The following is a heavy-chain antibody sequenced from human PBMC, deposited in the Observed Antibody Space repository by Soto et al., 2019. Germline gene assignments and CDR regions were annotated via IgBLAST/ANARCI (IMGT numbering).Heavy chain of an antibody. V-gene: IGHV1-69*01. J-gene: IGHJ6*02. CDR1: GGTFSSYA. CDR3: ATRKPTGAFGVGYYYYGMDV. CDR2: IIPIFGTA. D-gene: IGHD3-10*01. Sequence: QVQLVQSGAEVKKPGSSVTVSCKASGGTFSSYAISWVRQAPGQGLEWMGGIIPIFGTAHYAQNFQGRVTITADESTSTAYMELSSLRSEDTAVYYCATRKPTGAFGVGYYYYGMDVLGQGTTVTVSS.